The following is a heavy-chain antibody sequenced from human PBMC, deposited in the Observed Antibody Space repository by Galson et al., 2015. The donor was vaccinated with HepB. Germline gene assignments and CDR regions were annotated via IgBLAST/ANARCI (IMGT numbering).Heavy chain of an antibody. CDR1: GFTFSSYA. CDR3: ARDTGPPTTVTTVYYGMDV. Sequence: SLRLSCAASGFTFSSYAMHWVRQAPGKGLEWVAVISYDGSNKYYADSVKGRFTISRDNSKNTLYLQMNSLRAEDTAVYYCARDTGPPTTVTTVYYGMDVWGQGTTVTVSS. CDR2: ISYDGSNK. D-gene: IGHD4-17*01. J-gene: IGHJ6*02. V-gene: IGHV3-30-3*01.